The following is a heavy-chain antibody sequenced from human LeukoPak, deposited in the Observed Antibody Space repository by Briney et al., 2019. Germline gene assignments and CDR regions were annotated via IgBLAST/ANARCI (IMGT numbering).Heavy chain of an antibody. CDR1: GFTFSSYS. CDR3: AKNCYSYGHCN. Sequence: PGGSLRLSCAASGFTFSSYSMKWVRQAPGKGREGVSSISSSSSYIYYADSVKGRFTISRDNAKNSLYLQMNSLRAEDTAVYYCAKNCYSYGHCNWGQGTLVTVSS. CDR2: ISSSSSYI. V-gene: IGHV3-21*01. J-gene: IGHJ4*02. D-gene: IGHD5-18*01.